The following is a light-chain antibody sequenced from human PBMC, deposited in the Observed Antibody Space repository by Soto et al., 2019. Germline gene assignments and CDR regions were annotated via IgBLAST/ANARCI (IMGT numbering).Light chain of an antibody. CDR1: SSDVGGFNY. V-gene: IGLV2-14*01. CDR2: EVS. J-gene: IGLJ1*01. Sequence: QSALTQPASVSGSPGQSITISCSGTSSDVGGFNYVSWFQQHPGKAPKLMIYEVSNRPSAVSNRSSGSKSGNTASLTISGLQAEDDADYYCSSYTSSSPLHVFGTGTKVTVL. CDR3: SSYTSSSPLHV.